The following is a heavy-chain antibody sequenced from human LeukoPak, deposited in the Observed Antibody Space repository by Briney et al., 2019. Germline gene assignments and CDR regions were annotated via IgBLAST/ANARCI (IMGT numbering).Heavy chain of an antibody. J-gene: IGHJ4*02. CDR3: VKVGSGWSFDY. V-gene: IGHV3-23*01. D-gene: IGHD6-19*01. CDR2: ISSSGGAT. CDR1: GFTFSSYS. Sequence: GGSLRLSCVASGFTFSSYSMTWVRQATGKGLEWVSVISSSGGATDYAGSVKGRFTISRDNSKNTLYLQMSSLRAEDTAVYYCVKVGSGWSFDYWGQGTLVTVSS.